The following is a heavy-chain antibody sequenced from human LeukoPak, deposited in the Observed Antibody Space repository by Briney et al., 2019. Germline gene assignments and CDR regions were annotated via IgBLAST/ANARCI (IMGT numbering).Heavy chain of an antibody. CDR3: ASNRGGGLWFGELLSPFDY. Sequence: SETLSLTCTVSGGSISSSGYYWGWSRQPPGKGLEWIGSIYYSGSTYYNPSLKSRVTISVDTSKNQFSLKLSSVTAADTAVYYCASNRGGGLWFGELLSPFDYWGQGTLVTVSS. V-gene: IGHV4-39*01. CDR1: GGSISSSGYY. CDR2: IYYSGST. J-gene: IGHJ4*02. D-gene: IGHD3-10*01.